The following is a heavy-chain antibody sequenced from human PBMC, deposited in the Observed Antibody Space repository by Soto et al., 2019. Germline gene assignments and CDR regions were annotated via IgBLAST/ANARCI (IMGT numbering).Heavy chain of an antibody. CDR2: IYPDDSDT. V-gene: IGHV5-51*01. D-gene: IGHD3-9*01. J-gene: IGHJ4*02. CDR3: ARRDVLTGYVYFDH. CDR1: GYSCTNYW. Sequence: GESLKISCRGSGYSCTNYWVGWVRQMPGKGLEWMGIIYPDDSDTRYSPSFQGQVNISADKSVSTAYLQWSSLKASDSAMYYCARRDVLTGYVYFDHWGQGTPVTVSS.